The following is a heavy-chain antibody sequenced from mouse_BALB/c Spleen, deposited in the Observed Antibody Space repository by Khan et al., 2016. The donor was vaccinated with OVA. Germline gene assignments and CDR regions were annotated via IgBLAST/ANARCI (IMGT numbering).Heavy chain of an antibody. D-gene: IGHD3-3*01. J-gene: IGHJ2*01. CDR1: GYSLTRYG. V-gene: IGHV2-9*02. CDR3: ARSNYLARY. CDR2: IWAGGST. Sequence: QVQLKQSGPGLVAPSQSLSITCTVYGYSLTRYGVHWVRQPPGKGLEWLGLIWAGGSTNYNWALMSRLSISIDNSKSLVFLIMNRLQTDDTALYYCARSNYLARYWGQGTTLTVSS.